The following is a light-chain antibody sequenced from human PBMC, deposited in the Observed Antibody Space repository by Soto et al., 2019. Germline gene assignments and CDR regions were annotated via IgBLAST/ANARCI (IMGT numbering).Light chain of an antibody. Sequence: QSALTQPASVSGSPGQSITISCTGTSSNVGGYNHVAWYQQYPGKAPKLIIFEVSDRPSGVSSRFSGSKSGNTASLSISGLQPEEEADYYCSSYKRGATLVFGGGTKLTVL. CDR3: SSYKRGATLV. J-gene: IGLJ2*01. CDR2: EVS. CDR1: SSNVGGYNH. V-gene: IGLV2-14*01.